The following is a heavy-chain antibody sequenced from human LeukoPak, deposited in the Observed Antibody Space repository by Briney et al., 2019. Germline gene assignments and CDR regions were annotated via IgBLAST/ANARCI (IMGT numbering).Heavy chain of an antibody. V-gene: IGHV4-34*01. D-gene: IGHD3-9*01. CDR2: IYYSGST. CDR1: GGSFSGYY. J-gene: IGHJ4*02. CDR3: ARQVSYYDILTGYYTSNHFDY. Sequence: SETLSLTCAVYGGSFSGYYWSWIRQPPGKGLEWIGSIYYSGSTYYSPSLKSRVTISVDTSKNQFSLKLSSVTAADTAVYYCARQVSYYDILTGYYTSNHFDYWGQGTLVTVSS.